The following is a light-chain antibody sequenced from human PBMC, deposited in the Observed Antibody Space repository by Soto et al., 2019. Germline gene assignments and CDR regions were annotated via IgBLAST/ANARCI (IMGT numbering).Light chain of an antibody. V-gene: IGLV1-40*01. Sequence: QSVLTQPPSVSGEPGQRVTISCTGSSSNIGAGYDVHWYQHLPGTGPQLLVFGNNNRPSGVPDRLSGSKSGSSASLAITGLQAEEEADYYCQAYDSSLSAHVFGAGTKVIV. CDR1: SSNIGAGYD. J-gene: IGLJ1*01. CDR2: GNN. CDR3: QAYDSSLSAHV.